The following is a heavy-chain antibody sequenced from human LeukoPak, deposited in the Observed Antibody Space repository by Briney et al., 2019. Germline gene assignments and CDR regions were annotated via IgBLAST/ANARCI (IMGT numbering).Heavy chain of an antibody. V-gene: IGHV4-34*01. CDR1: GGSFSGYY. CDR2: INHSGST. CDR3: ARAFSQHFDY. D-gene: IGHD2-2*01. J-gene: IGHJ4*02. Sequence: SETLSLTCAVYGGSFSGYYWSWIRQPPGKGLEWIGEINHSGSTNYNPSLKSRVTISVDTSKNQFSLKLSSVTAADTAVYYYARAFSQHFDYWGQGTLVTVSS.